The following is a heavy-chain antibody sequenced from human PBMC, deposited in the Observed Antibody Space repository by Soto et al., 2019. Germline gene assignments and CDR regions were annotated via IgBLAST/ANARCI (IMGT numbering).Heavy chain of an antibody. CDR3: AREVGYGSGSYEV. D-gene: IGHD3-10*01. CDR2: IYYSGST. Sequence: SETLSLTCTVSGGSISSGYYCWSWIRRSAGKGLELIGYIYYSGSTNYNPSLKSRFTITVERSNCQFSLKLSSVTAADTTAYYCAREVGYGSGSYEVGGQGTLVTVS. CDR1: GGSISSGYYC. V-gene: IGHV4-30-4*01. J-gene: IGHJ1*01.